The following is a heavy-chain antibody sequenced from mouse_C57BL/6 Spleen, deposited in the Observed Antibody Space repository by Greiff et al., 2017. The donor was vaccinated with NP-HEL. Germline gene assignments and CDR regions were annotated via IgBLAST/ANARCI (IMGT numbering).Heavy chain of an antibody. CDR2: IRSKSNNYAT. J-gene: IGHJ2*01. Sequence: EVKVVESGGGLVQPKGSLKLSCAASGFSFNTYAMNWVRQAPGKGLEWVARIRSKSNNYATYYAESVKDRFTISRDDSELMLYLQMNNLKTEDTAMYYCERQEGALYYFDYWGQGTTLTVSS. CDR1: GFSFNTYA. CDR3: ERQEGALYYFDY. V-gene: IGHV10-1*01.